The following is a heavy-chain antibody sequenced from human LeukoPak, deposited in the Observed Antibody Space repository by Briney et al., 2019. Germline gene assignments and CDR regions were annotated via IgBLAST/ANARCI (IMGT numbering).Heavy chain of an antibody. D-gene: IGHD4-17*01. CDR2: SYPGDSDT. Sequence: GESLKISCTASEYKFTDYWIGWVRQMPGKGLEWMGLSYPGDSDTRYNPSFQGQVTISADKSISTAYLQWSSLKASDTAMYYCARRSLTNGDYRIAFDIWGQGTMVTVSS. CDR1: EYKFTDYW. J-gene: IGHJ3*02. V-gene: IGHV5-51*01. CDR3: ARRSLTNGDYRIAFDI.